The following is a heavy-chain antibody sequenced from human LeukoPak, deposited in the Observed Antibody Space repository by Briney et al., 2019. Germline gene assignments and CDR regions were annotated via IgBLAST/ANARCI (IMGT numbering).Heavy chain of an antibody. Sequence: ASVKVSCKASGYTFTGYYMHWVRQAPGQGLEWMGWINPNSGGTDYAQNFQGRVTMTRDTSISTAYMELSGLRSDDTAVYYCARAGYNWSQYCFDYWGQGTLVTVSS. CDR1: GYTFTGYY. J-gene: IGHJ4*02. D-gene: IGHD1-20*01. V-gene: IGHV1-2*02. CDR3: ARAGYNWSQYCFDY. CDR2: INPNSGGT.